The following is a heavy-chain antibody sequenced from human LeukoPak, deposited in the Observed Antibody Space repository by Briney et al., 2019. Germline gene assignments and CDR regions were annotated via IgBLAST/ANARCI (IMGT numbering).Heavy chain of an antibody. CDR3: AILVTAMGYFDY. Sequence: GGSLRLSCAASGFTFSSYAMSWVRQAPGKGLEWVSAISGSGGSTYYADSVKGRFTISRDNSKNTLYLQMSSLRAEDTAVYYCAILVTAMGYFDYWGQGTLVTVSS. CDR1: GFTFSSYA. D-gene: IGHD2-21*02. CDR2: ISGSGGST. J-gene: IGHJ4*02. V-gene: IGHV3-23*01.